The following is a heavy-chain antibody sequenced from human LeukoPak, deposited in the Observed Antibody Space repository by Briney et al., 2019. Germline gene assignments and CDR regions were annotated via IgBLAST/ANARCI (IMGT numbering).Heavy chain of an antibody. CDR1: GYIFTDYY. D-gene: IGHD3-10*01. V-gene: IGHV1-2*06. CDR3: AKVGGSGYYYMDV. J-gene: IGHJ6*03. Sequence: GASVKVSCKASGYIFTDYYMHWVRQAPGQALGWMGRINPNSGGTNYAQKFQGRVTMTRDMSTCTAYLELSRLRADDAAVYYCAKVGGSGYYYMDVWGKGTTVTVSS. CDR2: INPNSGGT.